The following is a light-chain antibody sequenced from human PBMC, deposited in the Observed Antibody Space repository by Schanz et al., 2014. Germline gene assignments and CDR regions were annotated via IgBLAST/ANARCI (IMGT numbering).Light chain of an antibody. V-gene: IGLV3-21*02. CDR1: NIGSKT. Sequence: SYELTQPPSVSVAPGETARITCGGSNIGSKTVNWCQQKPGQAPVLVVYDDIDRPSGVPDRFSGSKSGNTASLTVSGLQAEDEADYYCSSYAGSNNFWDWVFGTGTKLTVL. J-gene: IGLJ1*01. CDR3: SSYAGSNNFWDWV. CDR2: DDI.